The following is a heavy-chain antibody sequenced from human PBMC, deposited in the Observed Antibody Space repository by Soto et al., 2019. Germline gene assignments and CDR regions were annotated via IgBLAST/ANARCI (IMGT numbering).Heavy chain of an antibody. V-gene: IGHV4-59*01. D-gene: IGHD6-19*01. J-gene: IGHJ3*02. Sequence: PSETLSLTCTVSGGSISSYYWIWIRQPPGRGLEWIAYIYYSGYTSYNPSLKSRVTISEDTSKTQFSLRLRSMTAADTALYYCARESAGGWSGSGFDIWGHGTMVTVSS. CDR3: ARESAGGWSGSGFDI. CDR1: GGSISSYY. CDR2: IYYSGYT.